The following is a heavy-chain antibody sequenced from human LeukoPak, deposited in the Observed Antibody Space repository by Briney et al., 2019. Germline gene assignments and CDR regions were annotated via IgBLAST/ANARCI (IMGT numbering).Heavy chain of an antibody. Sequence: SETLSLTCAVYGGSFSGYYWSWIRQPPGKGLEWVGQINRGGNTNYHPSLKSRVTISVDTSRNQFSLKLSSVTAADTAVYYCASWTVTTYYYYYAMDVWGQGTTVTVSS. J-gene: IGHJ6*02. V-gene: IGHV4-34*01. D-gene: IGHD4-17*01. CDR3: ASWTVTTYYYYYAMDV. CDR1: GGSFSGYY. CDR2: INRGGNT.